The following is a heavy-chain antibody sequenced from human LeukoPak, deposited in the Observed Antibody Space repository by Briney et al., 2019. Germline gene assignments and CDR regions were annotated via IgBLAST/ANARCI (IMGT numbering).Heavy chain of an antibody. V-gene: IGHV3-43D*03. J-gene: IGHJ4*02. Sequence: GGSLRLSCAASGFTLDDYAMHWVRQAPGKGLEWVSLISWDGGSTYYADSVKGRFTISRDNSKNSLYLQMNSLRAEDTALYYCAKGGIQLWSIDYWGQGTLVTVSS. D-gene: IGHD5-18*01. CDR1: GFTLDDYA. CDR3: AKGGIQLWSIDY. CDR2: ISWDGGST.